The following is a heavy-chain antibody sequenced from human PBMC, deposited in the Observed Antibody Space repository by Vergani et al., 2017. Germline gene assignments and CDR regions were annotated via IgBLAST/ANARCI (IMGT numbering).Heavy chain of an antibody. Sequence: QVQLVESGGGVVQPGGSLRLSCAASGFTFSSYGMHWFRQAPGKGLEWVAFIRYDGSNKYYADSVKGRFTISRDNSKNTLYLQMNSLRAEDTAVYYCAKDQWEESWWGQGTLVTVSS. CDR2: IRYDGSNK. J-gene: IGHJ4*02. CDR1: GFTFSSYG. V-gene: IGHV3-30*02. D-gene: IGHD1-26*01. CDR3: AKDQWEESW.